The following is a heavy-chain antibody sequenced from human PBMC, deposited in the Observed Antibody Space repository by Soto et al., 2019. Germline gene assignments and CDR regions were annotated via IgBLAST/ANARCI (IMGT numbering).Heavy chain of an antibody. V-gene: IGHV3-11*01. CDR1: WGTCSDYH. Sequence: AGECLVLCSGASWGTCSDYHGSCMRQTPVNGLEWVSYIYSSGTTVYYADSVKGRFTISRDNAKNSLYLQINSLTVEDTALYYCARGRESATFGDYGYFDYWGQGTLVTVSS. CDR2: IYSSGTTV. CDR3: ARGRESATFGDYGYFDY. J-gene: IGHJ4*02. D-gene: IGHD3-16*01.